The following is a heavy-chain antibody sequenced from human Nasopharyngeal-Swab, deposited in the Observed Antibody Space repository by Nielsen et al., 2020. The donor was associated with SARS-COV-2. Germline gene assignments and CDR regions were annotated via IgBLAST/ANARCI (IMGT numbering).Heavy chain of an antibody. D-gene: IGHD5-24*01. CDR1: GLPFNNYA. CDR3: AKSRGDTTMAHYYYYLDV. Sequence: GESLKISCAGSGLPFNNYAVTWVRQAPGKGLDWVSIISSSGTDTYYADYVKGRFTISRDNSKNTLYLQMNSLRAEDSAIYYCAKSRGDTTMAHYYYYLDVWGKGTTVTVSS. J-gene: IGHJ6*03. V-gene: IGHV3-23*01. CDR2: ISSSGTDT.